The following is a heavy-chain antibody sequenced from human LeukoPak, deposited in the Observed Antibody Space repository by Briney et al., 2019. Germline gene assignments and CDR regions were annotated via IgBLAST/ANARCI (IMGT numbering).Heavy chain of an antibody. CDR3: TKWSGFGDD. J-gene: IGHJ4*02. CDR1: GFTVSSNY. V-gene: IGHV3-23*01. Sequence: GGSLRLSCAASGFTVSSNYMSWVRQAPGKGLEWVSGISGSGDSTFYADSVKGRFTISRDNSRNTLYLQMSSLRPEDTAVYYCTKWSGFGDDWGQGTLVTVSS. CDR2: ISGSGDST. D-gene: IGHD3-10*01.